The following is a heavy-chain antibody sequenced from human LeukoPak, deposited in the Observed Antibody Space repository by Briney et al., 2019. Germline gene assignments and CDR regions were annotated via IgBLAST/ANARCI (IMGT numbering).Heavy chain of an antibody. CDR2: INQDGSEN. Sequence: PGGSLRLSCAASGFTFSASWMTWVRQAPGKGLEWVTNINQDGSENYYVDSVKGRFTISRDNARNALYLQMNSLRTEDTAVYYCARGDRGFDYWGQGTLVTVSS. CDR1: GFTFSASW. V-gene: IGHV3-7*01. CDR3: ARGDRGFDY. J-gene: IGHJ4*02.